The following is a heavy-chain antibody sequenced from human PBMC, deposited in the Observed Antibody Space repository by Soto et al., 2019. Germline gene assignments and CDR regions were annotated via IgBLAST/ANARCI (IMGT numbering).Heavy chain of an antibody. CDR2: IKSKTDGGTT. CDR1: GCTFSDAW. J-gene: IGHJ6*02. V-gene: IGHV3-15*07. Sequence: GVSIRLSSAAAGCTFSDAWMNWVRKTPGKGLEWVGRIKSKTDGGTTDYAAPVKGRFTISRDDSKNTLYLQMNSLKTEDTAVYYCTTVSPLRYFDWLLDYYYGMDVWGQGTTVTV. D-gene: IGHD3-9*01. CDR3: TTVSPLRYFDWLLDYYYGMDV.